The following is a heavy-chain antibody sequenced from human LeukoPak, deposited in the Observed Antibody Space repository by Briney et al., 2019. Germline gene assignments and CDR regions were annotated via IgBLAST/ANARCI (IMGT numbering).Heavy chain of an antibody. CDR1: GFTFSSYG. J-gene: IGHJ1*01. CDR2: ISYDGSNK. Sequence: PGGSLRLSCAASGFTFSSYGMHWVRQAPGKGLEWVAVISYDGSNKYYADSVKGRFTISRDNSKNTLYLQMNSLRAEDTAVYYCANTYYDFWSGKSAEYFQHWGQGTLVTVSS. V-gene: IGHV3-30*18. D-gene: IGHD3-3*01. CDR3: ANTYYDFWSGKSAEYFQH.